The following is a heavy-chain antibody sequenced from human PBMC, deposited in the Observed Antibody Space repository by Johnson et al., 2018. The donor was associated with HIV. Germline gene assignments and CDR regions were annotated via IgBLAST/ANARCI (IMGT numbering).Heavy chain of an antibody. Sequence: QVQLVESGGGVVQPGRSLRLSCAASGFTFSNFAMHWVRQAPGKGLEWVVAISYDGSNKYFADSVKGRFTISRDNSKNSLYLQMNSLRAEDTAVYYCAKARSLLDYGGFDAFDIWGQGTLVIVSS. D-gene: IGHD4-23*01. CDR1: GFTFSNFA. CDR2: ISYDGSNK. CDR3: AKARSLLDYGGFDAFDI. V-gene: IGHV3-30*04. J-gene: IGHJ3*02.